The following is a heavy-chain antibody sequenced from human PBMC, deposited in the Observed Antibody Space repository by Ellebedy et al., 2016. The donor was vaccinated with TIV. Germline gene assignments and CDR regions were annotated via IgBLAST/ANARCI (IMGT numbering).Heavy chain of an antibody. CDR2: IKSKGGGETT. J-gene: IGHJ6*02. D-gene: IGHD1-26*01. CDR1: GFKFIDAW. CDR3: KWEQSPYYGTDV. V-gene: IGHV3-15*01. Sequence: GESLKISCAASGFKFIDAWMSWVRQAPGKGLEWVGRIKSKGGGETTDYAAPVKGRFTFSRDDSKNTLYLQMNSLQTEDTAVYYCKWEQSPYYGTDVWGQGTTVIVSS.